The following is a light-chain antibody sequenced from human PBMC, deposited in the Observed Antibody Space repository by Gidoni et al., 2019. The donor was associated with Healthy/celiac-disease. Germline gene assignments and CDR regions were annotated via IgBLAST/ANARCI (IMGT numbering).Light chain of an antibody. CDR2: AAS. CDR1: QGISSY. CDR3: QQLNSYPLT. V-gene: IGKV1-9*01. Sequence: DIQLTQSPSFLPASVGDRVTITCRASQGISSYLAWYQQKPGKAPKLLIYAASTLQSGVPSRLSGSGSGTEFTLTISSLQPEDFATYYCQQLNSYPLTFGPGTKVDIK. J-gene: IGKJ3*01.